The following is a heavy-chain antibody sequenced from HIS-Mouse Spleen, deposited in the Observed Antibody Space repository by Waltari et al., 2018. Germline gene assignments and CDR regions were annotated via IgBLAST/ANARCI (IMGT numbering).Heavy chain of an antibody. CDR3: ARGYRIAVAGHRDYFDY. CDR1: GFTFSSYS. CDR2: ISSSSSYI. Sequence: EVQLVESGGGLVKPGGSLRLSCAASGFTFSSYSMNWVRQAPGRGLEWVSSISSSSSYIYYADSVKGRFTISRDNAKNSLYLQMNSLRAEDTAVYYCARGYRIAVAGHRDYFDYWGQGTLVTVSS. J-gene: IGHJ4*02. D-gene: IGHD6-19*01. V-gene: IGHV3-21*01.